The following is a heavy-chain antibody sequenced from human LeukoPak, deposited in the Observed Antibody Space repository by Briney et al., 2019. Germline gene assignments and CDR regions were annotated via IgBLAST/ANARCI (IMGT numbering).Heavy chain of an antibody. CDR2: INPGGTYT. V-gene: IGHV3-74*01. CDR1: GFTFSNYW. J-gene: IGHJ5*02. CDR3: ARMGMTIGAS. Sequence: PGGSLRLSCAASGFTFSNYWMHWVRQGPGKGLVWVSRINPGGTYTNYAESVKGRFTISRDNAKNTLYLQMNSLRAEDTAVYYCARMGMTIGASWGQGTQVTVSS. D-gene: IGHD1-26*01.